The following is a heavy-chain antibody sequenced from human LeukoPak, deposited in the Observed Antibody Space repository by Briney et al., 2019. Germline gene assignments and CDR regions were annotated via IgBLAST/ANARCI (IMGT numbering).Heavy chain of an antibody. CDR3: ARSPMFRGVIRLIHAFDV. CDR2: ISGTSVSI. Sequence: GGSLRLSCAASGFTFSGYAMSWVRQAPGKGLEWVSGISGTSVSIYYADTVKGRFTISRDNSKNTLYLQMNNLRAEGTAFYYCARSPMFRGVIRLIHAFDVWGQGTMVTVSS. J-gene: IGHJ3*01. CDR1: GFTFSGYA. D-gene: IGHD3-10*01. V-gene: IGHV3-23*01.